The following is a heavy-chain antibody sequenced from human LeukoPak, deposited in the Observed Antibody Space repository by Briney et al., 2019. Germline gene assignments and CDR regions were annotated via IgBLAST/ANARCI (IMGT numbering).Heavy chain of an antibody. V-gene: IGHV3-23*01. J-gene: IGHJ4*02. Sequence: GGSLRLSCAASGFTFSSYAMSWVRQAPGKGLEWVSAISDSGGSTYYADSVKGRFTISRDNAKNSLYLQMNSLRAEDTAVYYCARDPSGWYFVDYWGQGTLVTVSS. CDR3: ARDPSGWYFVDY. CDR1: GFTFSSYA. D-gene: IGHD6-19*01. CDR2: ISDSGGST.